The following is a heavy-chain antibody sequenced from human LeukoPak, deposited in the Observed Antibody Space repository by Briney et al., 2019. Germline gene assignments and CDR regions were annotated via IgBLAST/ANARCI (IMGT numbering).Heavy chain of an antibody. V-gene: IGHV4-34*01. Sequence: PSETLSLTCAVYGESFSGYYWSWIRLPPGKGLEWIGEINHRGTTNFNPSLKSRVTISVDTSKNQFSLNLSSVTAADTAVYFCARRYYSYYYMDVWGKGTTVTVSS. CDR3: ARRYYSYYYMDV. CDR2: INHRGTT. J-gene: IGHJ6*03. CDR1: GESFSGYY.